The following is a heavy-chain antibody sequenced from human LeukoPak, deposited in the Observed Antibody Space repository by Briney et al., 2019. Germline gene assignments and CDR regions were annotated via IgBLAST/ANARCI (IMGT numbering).Heavy chain of an antibody. CDR3: AREAYSSGWSPSTGFDY. J-gene: IGHJ4*02. CDR1: GFTLSSYA. Sequence: GGAPRLSCAAPGFTLSSYAMHWVRPAPGKGPGGGAVISYDGSNKYYADSVKGRFTISRDNSKNTLYLQMNSLRAEDTAVYYCAREAYSSGWSPSTGFDYWGQGTLVTVSS. CDR2: ISYDGSNK. D-gene: IGHD6-19*01. V-gene: IGHV3-30-3*01.